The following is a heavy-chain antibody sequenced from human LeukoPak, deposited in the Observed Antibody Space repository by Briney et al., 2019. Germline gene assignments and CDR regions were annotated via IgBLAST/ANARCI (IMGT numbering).Heavy chain of an antibody. CDR2: IYWNDDK. J-gene: IGHJ4*02. D-gene: IGHD2-2*02. V-gene: IGHV2-5*01. CDR1: GFSLSTSGVG. CDR3: AHRRVDCSSTSCHTPYFDY. Sequence: SGPTLVKPTQTLTLTCTFSGFSLSTSGVGVGWIRQPPGKALEWLALIYWNDDKRYSPSLKSRLTITKDTSKNQVVLTMTNMDPVDTATYYCAHRRVDCSSTSCHTPYFDYWGQGTLVTVSS.